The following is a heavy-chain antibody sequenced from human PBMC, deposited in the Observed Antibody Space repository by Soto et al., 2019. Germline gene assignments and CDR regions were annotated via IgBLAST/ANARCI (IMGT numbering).Heavy chain of an antibody. Sequence: PSVSLSCTWTVCGSSISSYDWSCFRQPPGQGLKWIGYIYYSGSTNYNPSLKSRVTISVDTSKNQCSLKLSSVTAADTAAYYCARLVNQKAVAGTRQWFDPWSQGTLVTVS. J-gene: IGHJ5*02. CDR1: GSSISSYD. D-gene: IGHD6-19*01. CDR3: ARLVNQKAVAGTRQWFDP. V-gene: IGHV4-59*08. CDR2: IYYSGST.